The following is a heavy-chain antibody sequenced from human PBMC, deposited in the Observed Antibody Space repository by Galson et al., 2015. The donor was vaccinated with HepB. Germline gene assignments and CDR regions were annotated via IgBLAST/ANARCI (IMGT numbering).Heavy chain of an antibody. CDR2: INHSGST. V-gene: IGHV4-34*01. D-gene: IGHD1-26*01. Sequence: SETLSLTCTVYGGSFSGYYWSWIRQPPGKGLEWIGEINHSGSTNYNPSLKGRVTISVDTSKNQFSLKLSSVTAADTAVYYCARLGVSGSYYPDLMENWFDPWGQGTLVTVSS. CDR1: GGSFSGYY. CDR3: ARLGVSGSYYPDLMENWFDP. J-gene: IGHJ5*02.